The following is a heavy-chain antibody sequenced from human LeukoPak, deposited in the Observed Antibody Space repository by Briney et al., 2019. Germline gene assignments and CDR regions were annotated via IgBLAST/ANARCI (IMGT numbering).Heavy chain of an antibody. CDR1: AGSFSVFS. CDR3: ARGAYYDSSGKYYFDY. V-gene: IGHV4-34*01. J-gene: IGHJ4*02. Sequence: SESLSLTCAVYAGSFSVFSCSWIRHPPGNGRGWNGEINHSGGTNSNPSLKRRVTRSVDTSKNQSSLKLSSVPAADTAVYYCARGAYYDSSGKYYFDYWGQGTLVTVSS. CDR2: INHSGGT. D-gene: IGHD3-22*01.